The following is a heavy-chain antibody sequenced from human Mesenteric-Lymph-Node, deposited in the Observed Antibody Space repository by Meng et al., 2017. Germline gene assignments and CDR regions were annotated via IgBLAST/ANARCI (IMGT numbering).Heavy chain of an antibody. V-gene: IGHV3-21*01. D-gene: IGHD2-21*02. Sequence: GESLKISCAASGFTFSSYSMNWVRQAPGKGLEWVSSISSSSSYIYYADSVKGRFTISRDNSKNTLYLQMNSLRAEDTAVYYCAGGYDPSYCGGDCSFDIWGQGTMVTVSS. CDR2: ISSSSSYI. CDR1: GFTFSSYS. J-gene: IGHJ3*02. CDR3: AGGYDPSYCGGDCSFDI.